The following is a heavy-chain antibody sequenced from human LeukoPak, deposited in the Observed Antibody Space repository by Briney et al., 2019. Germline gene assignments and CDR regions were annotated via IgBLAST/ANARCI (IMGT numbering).Heavy chain of an antibody. CDR3: AREDTALVIAY. Sequence: GGSLRLSCAASGFTFSSYGMHWVRQAPGKGLEWVAVISYDGSNKYYTDSVKGRFTISRDNSKNTLYLQMNSLRVEDTAVYYCAREDTALVIAYWGQGTLVTVSS. CDR2: ISYDGSNK. V-gene: IGHV3-30*03. J-gene: IGHJ4*02. D-gene: IGHD5-18*01. CDR1: GFTFSSYG.